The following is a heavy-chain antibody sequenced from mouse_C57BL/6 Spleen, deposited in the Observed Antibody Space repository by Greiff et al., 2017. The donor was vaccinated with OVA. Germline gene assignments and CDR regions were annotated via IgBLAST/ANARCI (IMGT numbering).Heavy chain of an antibody. Sequence: VQLQQPGAELVRPGSSVKLSCKASGYTFTSYWMHWVKQRPIRGLEWIGNIDPSDSETHYNQKFKDKATLTVDKSSSTAYMQLSSLPSEDSAGYCWARGSVLDYWGQGTTLTVSS. J-gene: IGHJ2*01. CDR1: GYTFTSYW. CDR2: IDPSDSET. V-gene: IGHV1-52*01. CDR3: ARGSVLDY.